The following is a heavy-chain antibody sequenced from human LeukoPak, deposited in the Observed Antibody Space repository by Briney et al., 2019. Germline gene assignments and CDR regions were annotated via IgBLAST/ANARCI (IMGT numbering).Heavy chain of an antibody. CDR1: GYTFTSYY. V-gene: IGHV1-46*01. D-gene: IGHD3-10*01. J-gene: IGHJ5*02. CDR3: ARDPGDGSGRPPFDP. CDR2: INPSGGST. Sequence: ASVKVSCKASGYTFTSYYMHWVRQAPGQGLEWMGIINPSGGSTSYAQKFQGRVTMTRDTSTSTVYMELSSLRSEDTAVYYCARDPGDGSGRPPFDPWGQGTLVTASS.